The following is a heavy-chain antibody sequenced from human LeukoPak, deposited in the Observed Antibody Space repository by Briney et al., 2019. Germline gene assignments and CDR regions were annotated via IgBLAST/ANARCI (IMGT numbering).Heavy chain of an antibody. Sequence: AGGSLRLSCIASGFTFSTYWMSWVRQAPGKGLEWAASIKQDGSGKYYVDSVKGRLTISRDNAKNSLYLQMNSLRAEDTAVYYCARDPFDYWGQGTLVTVSS. V-gene: IGHV3-7*01. CDR3: ARDPFDY. J-gene: IGHJ4*02. CDR1: GFTFSTYW. CDR2: IKQDGSGK.